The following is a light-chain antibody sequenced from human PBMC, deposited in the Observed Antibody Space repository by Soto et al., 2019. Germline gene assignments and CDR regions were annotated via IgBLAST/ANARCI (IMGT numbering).Light chain of an antibody. J-gene: IGLJ2*01. CDR2: DVS. Sequence: QSALTQPASVSGSPGQSITISCTGTSSDVGGYNYVSWYQQNPGKAPKLMIYDVSNRPSGVSNRFSGSKSGNTASLTISGLQAEDEADYSCSSYTSSSTLVFGGGTKVTVL. V-gene: IGLV2-14*01. CDR3: SSYTSSSTLV. CDR1: SSDVGGYNY.